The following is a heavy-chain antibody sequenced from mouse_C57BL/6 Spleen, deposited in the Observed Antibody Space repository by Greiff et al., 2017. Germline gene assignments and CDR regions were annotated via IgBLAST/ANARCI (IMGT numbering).Heavy chain of an antibody. D-gene: IGHD1-1*01. CDR2: IRSKSSNYAT. CDR3: VRSSITTEYYAMDY. Sequence: DVKLVESGGGLVQPKGSLKLSCAASGFTFNTYAMHWVRQAPGKGLEWVARIRSKSSNYATYYADSVKDRFTISRDDSQSMLYLQMNNLKTEDTAMYYCVRSSITTEYYAMDYWGQGTSVTVSS. V-gene: IGHV10-3*01. J-gene: IGHJ4*01. CDR1: GFTFNTYA.